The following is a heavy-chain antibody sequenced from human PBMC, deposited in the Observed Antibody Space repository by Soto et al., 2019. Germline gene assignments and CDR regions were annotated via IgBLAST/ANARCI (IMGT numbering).Heavy chain of an antibody. CDR1: GGSISSSNYY. D-gene: IGHD2-21*02. V-gene: IGHV4-39*01. CDR2: IYCSGST. CDR3: ARHPSDFWFDP. Sequence: PSETLSLTCTVSGGSISSSNYYWGWIRQPPGKGLEWIGTIYCSGSTYYNPSLKSRVTVSVDTSKNQFSLKLSSVTAADTAVYYCARHPSDFWFDPWGQGTLVTVSS. J-gene: IGHJ5*02.